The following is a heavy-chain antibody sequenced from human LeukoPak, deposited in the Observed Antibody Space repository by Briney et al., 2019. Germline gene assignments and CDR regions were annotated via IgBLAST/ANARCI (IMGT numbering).Heavy chain of an antibody. CDR2: ISSSSSYI. V-gene: IGHV3-21*01. CDR1: GFTFSSYS. J-gene: IGHJ4*02. Sequence: GGSLRLSCAASGFTFSSYSMNWVRQAPGKGLEWVSSISSSSSYIYYADSVKGRFTISRDNAKNSLYLQMNSLRAEDTAVYYCARDSIYNQLPLDYWGQGTLVTVSS. D-gene: IGHD2-2*01. CDR3: ARDSIYNQLPLDY.